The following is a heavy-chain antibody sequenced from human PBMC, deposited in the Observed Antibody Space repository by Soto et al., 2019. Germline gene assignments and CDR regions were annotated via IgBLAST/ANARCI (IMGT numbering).Heavy chain of an antibody. Sequence: QVHLQQWGAGLLKPSETLSLTCGVYGGSLRGSYWSWIRQPPGKALEWLGNVTHSGSTTFNPSLKSRVSVSVDTSDNQFSLKLTSVTAADTAVYYCARGHIPVYGPVPDYFDSWGQGTLVTVSS. CDR2: VTHSGST. V-gene: IGHV4-34*02. J-gene: IGHJ4*02. CDR1: GGSLRGSY. CDR3: ARGHIPVYGPVPDYFDS. D-gene: IGHD2-21*01.